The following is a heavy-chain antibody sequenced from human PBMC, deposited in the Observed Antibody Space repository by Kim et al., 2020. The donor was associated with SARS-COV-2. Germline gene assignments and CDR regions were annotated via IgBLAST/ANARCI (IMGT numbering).Heavy chain of an antibody. CDR3: ARSGGGDGPLYYFDS. CDR2: ISAYSGNT. CDR1: GYTFISYV. D-gene: IGHD3-16*01. V-gene: IGHV1-18*01. J-gene: IGHJ4*02. Sequence: ASVKVSCKASGYTFISYVISWVRQAPGQGLEWMGWISAYSGNTKYAQNLQGRVTMTTDTSTGTAYRELRSLRSDDTAVYYCARSGGGDGPLYYFDSWGQGILVTVSS.